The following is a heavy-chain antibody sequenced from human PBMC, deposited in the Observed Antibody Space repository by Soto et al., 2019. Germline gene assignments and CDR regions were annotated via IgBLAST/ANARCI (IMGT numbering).Heavy chain of an antibody. CDR2: IWYDGSNK. Sequence: LRLSCAASGFTFSSYGMHWVRQAPGKGLEWVAVIWYDGSNKYYADSVKGRFTISRDNSKNTLYLQMNSLRAEDTAVYYCARDLHSGSYYGMDVWGQGTTVTVSS. V-gene: IGHV3-33*01. CDR1: GFTFSSYG. J-gene: IGHJ6*02. CDR3: ARDLHSGSYYGMDV. D-gene: IGHD1-26*01.